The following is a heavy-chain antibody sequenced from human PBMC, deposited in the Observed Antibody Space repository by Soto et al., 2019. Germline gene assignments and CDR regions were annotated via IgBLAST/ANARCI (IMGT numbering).Heavy chain of an antibody. V-gene: IGHV1-18*01. Sequence: ASVKVSCKASGYTFTSYGISWVRQAPGQGLEWMGWISAYNGNTNYAQKLQGRVTMTTDTSTSTAYMELRSLRSDDTAVYYCARAYSGSYVGDFDYWGQGTLVTVSS. CDR1: GYTFTSYG. CDR2: ISAYNGNT. J-gene: IGHJ4*02. D-gene: IGHD1-26*01. CDR3: ARAYSGSYVGDFDY.